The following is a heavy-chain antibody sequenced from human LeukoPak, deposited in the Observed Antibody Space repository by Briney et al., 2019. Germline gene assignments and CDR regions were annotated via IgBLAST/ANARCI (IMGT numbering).Heavy chain of an antibody. J-gene: IGHJ4*02. V-gene: IGHV1-2*06. CDR2: INLNSGGT. CDR3: ARGMITFGGVIVY. CDR1: GYTFTGYY. D-gene: IGHD3-16*02. Sequence: ASVKVSCKASGYTFTGYYMHWVRQAPGQGLEWMGRINLNSGGTNYAQKFQGRVTMTRDTSISTAYMELSRLRSDDTAVYYCARGMITFGGVIVYWGQGTLVTVSS.